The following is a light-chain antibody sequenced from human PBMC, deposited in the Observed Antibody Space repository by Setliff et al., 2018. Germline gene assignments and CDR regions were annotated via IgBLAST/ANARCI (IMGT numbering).Light chain of an antibody. CDR2: EVS. V-gene: IGLV2-18*02. Sequence: QSALAQPPSVSGSPGQSLTISCTGTSGDFGGYKRVSWYPQPPGTAPKLIISEVSSRPSGVPDRFSVSQSGNTASLTISGLQAEDEADYYCSSYTSSTTLVFGRGTKVTVL. J-gene: IGLJ1*01. CDR3: SSYTSSTTLV. CDR1: SGDFGGYKR.